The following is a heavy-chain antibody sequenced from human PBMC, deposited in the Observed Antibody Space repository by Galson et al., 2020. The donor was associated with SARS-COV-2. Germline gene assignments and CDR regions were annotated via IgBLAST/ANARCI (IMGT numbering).Heavy chain of an antibody. V-gene: IGHV3-33*01. Sequence: GGSLRLSCAASGFTFSSYGMHWVRQAPGKGLEWVAVIWYAGSNKYYADSVKGRFTISRDNSKNTLYLQMNSLRAEDTAVYYCARLLSYYYGMDVWGQGTTVTVSS. CDR2: IWYAGSNK. CDR1: GFTFSSYG. CDR3: ARLLSYYYGMDV. J-gene: IGHJ6*02.